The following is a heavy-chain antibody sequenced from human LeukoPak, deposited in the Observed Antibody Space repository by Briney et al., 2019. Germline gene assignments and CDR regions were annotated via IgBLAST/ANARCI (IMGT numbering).Heavy chain of an antibody. D-gene: IGHD3-9*01. V-gene: IGHV4-59*08. CDR1: GGSISSYY. Sequence: PSESLSLTCTVSGGSISSYYWSWIRQPPGKGLEWIGYIYYSGSTNYNPSLKSRVTISVDTSKNQFSLKLSSVTAADTAVYYCAGGGYDILTGYWKGVLFDYGGQGTLVTVSS. CDR2: IYYSGST. J-gene: IGHJ4*02. CDR3: AGGGYDILTGYWKGVLFDY.